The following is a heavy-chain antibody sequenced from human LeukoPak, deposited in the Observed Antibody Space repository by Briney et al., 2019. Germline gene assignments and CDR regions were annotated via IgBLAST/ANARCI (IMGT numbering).Heavy chain of an antibody. V-gene: IGHV4-39*07. D-gene: IGHD3-3*01. CDR2: IYYSGST. J-gene: IGHJ5*02. Sequence: SETLSLTCTVSGGSLSSSSYYWGWIRQPPGKGLEWIGSIYYSGSTYYNPSLKSRVTISLDTSKNQFSLKLSSMTAADTAVYYCATVYSDFCRADPWGQGTLVTVSS. CDR1: GGSLSSSSYY. CDR3: ATVYSDFCRADP.